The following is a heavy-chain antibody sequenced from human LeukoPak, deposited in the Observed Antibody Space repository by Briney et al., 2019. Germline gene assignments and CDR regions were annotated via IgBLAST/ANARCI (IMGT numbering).Heavy chain of an antibody. D-gene: IGHD3-10*01. Sequence: SETPVPHLRCLWWALQWFFWSWIRQSSGKGLEWIGEIHNSGTTNYNPSLNSRVTISEDTSKNQFYLNLSSVTAADTAVYYCARRYYYNLGSFPFDFWGQGTLVTVSS. CDR1: WALQWFF. CDR3: ARRYYYNLGSFPFDF. CDR2: IHNSGTT. J-gene: IGHJ4*02. V-gene: IGHV4-34*01.